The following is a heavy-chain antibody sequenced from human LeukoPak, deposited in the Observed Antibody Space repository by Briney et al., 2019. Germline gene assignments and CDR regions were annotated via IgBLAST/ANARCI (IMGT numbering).Heavy chain of an antibody. CDR1: GFTFSSYA. V-gene: IGHV3-23*01. J-gene: IGHJ6*02. CDR3: AKADGDFDWLLLSTYYYYYGMDV. Sequence: GGSLRLSCTASGFTFSSYAMSWVRQAPGKGLEWVSAIRGGDGSSYYTDSVKGRFTISRDNSKNTLYLQMNSLRAEDTAVYYCAKADGDFDWLLLSTYYYYYGMDVWGQGTTVTVSS. D-gene: IGHD3-9*01. CDR2: IRGGDGSS.